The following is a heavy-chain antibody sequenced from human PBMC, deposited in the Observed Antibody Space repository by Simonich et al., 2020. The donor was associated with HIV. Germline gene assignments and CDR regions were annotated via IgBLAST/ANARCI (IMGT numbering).Heavy chain of an antibody. D-gene: IGHD5-18*01. CDR3: VRVDTAMVSAIAY. V-gene: IGHV3-30*07. CDR2: KSYNGTNK. CDR1: GFTFSNYA. Sequence: QVQLVESGGGVVQHGRSLRLSCAASGFTFSNYAMHWVGQGPGNGLEWVTVKSYNGTNKYYADSVKGRFTISRDNSKNTLYLQMNSLRAEDTAVYYCVRVDTAMVSAIAYWGQGTLVTVSS. J-gene: IGHJ4*02.